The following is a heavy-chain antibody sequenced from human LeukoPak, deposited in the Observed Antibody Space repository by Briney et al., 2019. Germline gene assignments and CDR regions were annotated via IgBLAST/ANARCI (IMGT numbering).Heavy chain of an antibody. CDR3: ARVFAGDYFDY. CDR1: GFTVSSNY. Sequence: GGSLRLSCAASGFTVSSNYMSWVRQAPGKGLEWVSVIYSGGSTYYADSVKGRFTIPRDNSKNTLYLQMNSLRAEDTAVYYCARVFAGDYFDYWGQGTLVTVSS. V-gene: IGHV3-66*02. J-gene: IGHJ4*02. CDR2: IYSGGST. D-gene: IGHD3-3*01.